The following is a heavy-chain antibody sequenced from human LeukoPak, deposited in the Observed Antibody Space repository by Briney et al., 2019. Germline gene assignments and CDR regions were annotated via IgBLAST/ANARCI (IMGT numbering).Heavy chain of an antibody. CDR3: AREAYDSSGYYRESDY. Sequence: PGGSLRLSCAASGFTFSSYSMNWVRQAPGKGLEWVSYISSSSSTIYYADSVKGRFTISRDNAKNSLYLQMNSLRAEDTAVYYCAREAYDSSGYYRESDYWGQGTLVTVSS. CDR2: ISSSSSTI. CDR1: GFTFSSYS. J-gene: IGHJ4*02. D-gene: IGHD3-22*01. V-gene: IGHV3-48*01.